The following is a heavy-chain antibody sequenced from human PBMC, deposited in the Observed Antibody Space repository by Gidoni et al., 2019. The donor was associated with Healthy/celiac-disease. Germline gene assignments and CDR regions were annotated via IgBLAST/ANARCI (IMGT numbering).Heavy chain of an antibody. CDR1: GFTFSSYG. CDR3: ARARIAVAGNRAEYFQH. Sequence: QVQLVESGGGVVQPGRSLRLSCAASGFTFSSYGMHWVRQAPGKGLEWVAVIWYDGSNKYYADSVKGRFTISRDNSKNTLYLQMNSLRAEDTAVYYCARARIAVAGNRAEYFQHWGQGTLVTVSS. J-gene: IGHJ1*01. CDR2: IWYDGSNK. D-gene: IGHD6-19*01. V-gene: IGHV3-33*01.